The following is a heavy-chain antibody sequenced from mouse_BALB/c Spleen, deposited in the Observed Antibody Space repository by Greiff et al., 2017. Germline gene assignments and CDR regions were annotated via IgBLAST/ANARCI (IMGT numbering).Heavy chain of an antibody. CDR2: INPSNGGT. Sequence: QVQLKQSGAELVKPGASVKLSCKASGYTFTSYYMYWVKQRPGQGLEWIGEINPSNGGTNFNEKFKSKATLTVDKSSSTAYMQLSSLTSEDSAVYYCTRSYYRSRYFDVWGAGTTVTVSS. CDR3: TRSYYRSRYFDV. CDR1: GYTFTSYY. J-gene: IGHJ1*01. D-gene: IGHD2-14*01. V-gene: IGHV1S81*02.